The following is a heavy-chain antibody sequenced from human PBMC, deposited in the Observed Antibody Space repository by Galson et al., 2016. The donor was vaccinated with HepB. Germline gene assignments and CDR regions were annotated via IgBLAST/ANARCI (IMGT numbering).Heavy chain of an antibody. CDR2: ISYSGSS. Sequence: TLSLTCTVSGGSISSGGYYWSWIRQHPGKGLEWIGYISYSGSSYYTPSLKSRVTISADTSKNQFSLKLSSVTAADTAVYYCARVSYYYDSSGYMYYFDYWGQGTLVTVSS. D-gene: IGHD3-22*01. J-gene: IGHJ4*02. V-gene: IGHV4-31*03. CDR1: GGSISSGGYY. CDR3: ARVSYYYDSSGYMYYFDY.